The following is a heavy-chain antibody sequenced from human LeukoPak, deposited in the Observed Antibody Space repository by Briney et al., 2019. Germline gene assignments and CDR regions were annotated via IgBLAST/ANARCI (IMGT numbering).Heavy chain of an antibody. D-gene: IGHD3-10*01. CDR2: IYSGGST. J-gene: IGHJ4*02. V-gene: IGHV3-66*01. CDR3: ARVGQWFGELLTGFDY. Sequence: GWSLRLSCAASGFTVSSNYMSWVRQAPGKGLEWVSVIYSGGSTYYADSVKGRFTISRDNSKNTLYLQMNSLRAEDTAVYYCARVGQWFGELLTGFDYWGQGTLVTVSS. CDR1: GFTVSSNY.